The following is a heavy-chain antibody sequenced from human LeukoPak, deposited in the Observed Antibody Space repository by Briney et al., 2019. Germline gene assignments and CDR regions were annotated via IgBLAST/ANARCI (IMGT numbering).Heavy chain of an antibody. Sequence: SETLSLTCTVSGGSISRYYWSWIRQPPGKGLEWIGYIYYSGSTNYNPSLKSRVTISVDTSKNQFSLKLSSVTAADTAVYYCARGAWHQWLATFDYWGQGTLVTVSS. J-gene: IGHJ4*02. CDR2: IYYSGST. CDR1: GGSISRYY. D-gene: IGHD6-19*01. V-gene: IGHV4-59*01. CDR3: ARGAWHQWLATFDY.